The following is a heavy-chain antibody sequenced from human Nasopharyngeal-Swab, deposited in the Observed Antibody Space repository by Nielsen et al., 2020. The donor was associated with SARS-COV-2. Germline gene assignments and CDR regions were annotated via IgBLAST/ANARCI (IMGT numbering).Heavy chain of an antibody. V-gene: IGHV3-30*04. CDR3: AREGGNWFDP. D-gene: IGHD1-26*01. J-gene: IGHJ5*02. Sequence: GGSLRLSCAASGFTFSSYAMHWVRQAPGKGQEWVAVISYDGSNKYYADSVKGRFTISRDNSKNTLYLQMNSLRAEDTAVYYCAREGGNWFDPWGQGTLVTVSS. CDR2: ISYDGSNK. CDR1: GFTFSSYA.